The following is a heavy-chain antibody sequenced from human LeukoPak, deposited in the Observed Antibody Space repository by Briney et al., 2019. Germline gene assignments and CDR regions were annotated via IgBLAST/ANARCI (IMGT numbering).Heavy chain of an antibody. CDR2: IKQTGGEK. D-gene: IGHD3-10*01. CDR1: GFTLSSYW. V-gene: IGHV3-7*01. Sequence: GGSLRLSCAASGFTLSSYWMSWVRQAPGKGLEWVANIKQTGGEKYYVDSVKGRFTISRDNAKNSLYLQMNSLRVEDTAVYYCVRDMGRESIFDYWGQGTLVTVSS. J-gene: IGHJ4*02. CDR3: VRDMGRESIFDY.